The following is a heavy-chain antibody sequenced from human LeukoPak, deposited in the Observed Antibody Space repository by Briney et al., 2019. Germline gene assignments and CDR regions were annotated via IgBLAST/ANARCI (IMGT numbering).Heavy chain of an antibody. CDR2: IYYSATT. D-gene: IGHD3-10*01. V-gene: IGHV4-39*07. CDR3: ARGFKAFGELLGDHPSLRCYYYYYMDV. CDR1: GGSISSSSYY. Sequence: SETLSLTCTVSGGSISSSSYYWGWIRQPPGKGLEWIGSIYYSATTYYNPSLKSRVSISVDTSKNQFSLKLSSVTAADTAVYYCARGFKAFGELLGDHPSLRCYYYYYMDVWGKGTTVTVSS. J-gene: IGHJ6*03.